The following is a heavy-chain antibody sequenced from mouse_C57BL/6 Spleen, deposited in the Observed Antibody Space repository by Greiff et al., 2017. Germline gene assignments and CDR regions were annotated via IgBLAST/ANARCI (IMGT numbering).Heavy chain of an antibody. CDR2: IDPSDSYT. CDR3: ARAPYGSSYRYAMDY. CDR1: GYTFTSYW. V-gene: IGHV1-69*01. D-gene: IGHD1-1*01. J-gene: IGHJ4*01. Sequence: QVQLQQPGAELVMPGASVKLPCKASGYTFTSYWMHWVKQRPGQGLEWIGEIDPSDSYTNYNQKFKGKSTLTVDKSSSTAYMQLSSLTSEDSAVYYCARAPYGSSYRYAMDYWGQGTSVTVSS.